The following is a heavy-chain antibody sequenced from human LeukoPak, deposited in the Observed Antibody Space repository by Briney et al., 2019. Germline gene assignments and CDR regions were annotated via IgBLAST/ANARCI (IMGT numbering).Heavy chain of an antibody. V-gene: IGHV4-39*07. CDR3: ARDEPVTHDAFDI. J-gene: IGHJ3*02. CDR2: IYYSGST. Sequence: SETLSLTCTVSGGSISSSYYYWGWIRQPPGKGLEWIGSIYYSGSTNYNPSLKSRVTISVDTSKNQFSLKLNSVTAADTAVYYCARDEPVTHDAFDIWGQGTMVTVSS. D-gene: IGHD4-17*01. CDR1: GGSISSSYYY.